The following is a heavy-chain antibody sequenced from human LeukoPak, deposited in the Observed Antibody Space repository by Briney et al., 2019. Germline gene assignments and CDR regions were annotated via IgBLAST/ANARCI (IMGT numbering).Heavy chain of an antibody. J-gene: IGHJ5*02. CDR2: INHSGST. CDR3: ARALNTGRFDP. Sequence: SETLSLTCAVYGGSFSGYYWSWIRQPPGKGLEWIGEINHSGSTNYNPSLKSRVTMSVDTSRNQFSLKLTSVTAADTAVYYCARALNTGRFDPWGQGTLVTVSS. CDR1: GGSFSGYY. V-gene: IGHV4-34*01. D-gene: IGHD4-11*01.